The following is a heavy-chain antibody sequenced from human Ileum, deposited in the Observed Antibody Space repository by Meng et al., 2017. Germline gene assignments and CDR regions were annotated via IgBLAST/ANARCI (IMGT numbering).Heavy chain of an antibody. CDR3: ARSSTSPASYFFDY. Sequence: VQPQEQRLRLGSPLETLSLACTVSGGSVSSGSYYWSWIRQPPGKALEWIGHIYYSGSTNYNPSLKSRVTISVDMSKNQFSLKLNSVTAADTAIYFCARSSTSPASYFFDYWGQGTLVTVSS. D-gene: IGHD6-6*01. V-gene: IGHV4-61*01. J-gene: IGHJ4*02. CDR1: GGSVSSGSYY. CDR2: IYYSGST.